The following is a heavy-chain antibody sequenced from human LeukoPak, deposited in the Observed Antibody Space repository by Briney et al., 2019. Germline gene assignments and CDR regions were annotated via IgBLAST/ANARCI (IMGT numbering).Heavy chain of an antibody. Sequence: GGSLRLSCAASGFTFDDYAMHWVRQAPGKGLEWVSLISGDGGSTYYADSVKGRFTISRDNSKNSLYLQMNSLRTEDTALYYCAKDIEGYDFRSGYPKNFDYWGQGTLVTVSS. CDR2: ISGDGGST. CDR1: GFTFDDYA. D-gene: IGHD3-3*01. V-gene: IGHV3-43*02. CDR3: AKDIEGYDFRSGYPKNFDY. J-gene: IGHJ4*02.